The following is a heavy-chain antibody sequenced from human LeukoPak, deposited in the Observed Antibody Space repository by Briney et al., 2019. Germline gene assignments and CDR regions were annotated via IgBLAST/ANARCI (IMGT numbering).Heavy chain of an antibody. CDR3: ASHQYGSGSYYHDY. CDR1: GGSISSGSYY. V-gene: IGHV4-61*02. CDR2: ISTSGST. Sequence: SQTLSLTCTVSGGSISSGSYYWSWIRQPAGKGLEWIGRISTSGSTHYDPSLTNRVIISIDTSKNQFSLRLSSATAADTAVYYCASHQYGSGSYYHDYWGQGTLVTVSP. D-gene: IGHD3-10*01. J-gene: IGHJ4*02.